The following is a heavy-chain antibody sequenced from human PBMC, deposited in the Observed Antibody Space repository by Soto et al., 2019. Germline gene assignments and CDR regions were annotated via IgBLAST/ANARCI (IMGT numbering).Heavy chain of an antibody. Sequence: ASVKVSCKSSGYRFETYAMNWVRQAPGQGLEWIGWTSSYNTDTFYADKFQDRVTMTTDTSTGTAYMELRSLSSDDTAVYYCARGHGVIIGAMDVWGQGTAVTVSS. V-gene: IGHV1-18*01. CDR1: GYRFETYA. J-gene: IGHJ6*02. CDR2: TSSYNTDT. D-gene: IGHD3-3*01. CDR3: ARGHGVIIGAMDV.